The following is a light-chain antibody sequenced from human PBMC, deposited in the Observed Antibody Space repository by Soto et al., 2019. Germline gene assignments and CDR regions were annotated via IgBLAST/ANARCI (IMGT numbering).Light chain of an antibody. V-gene: IGKV3-15*01. J-gene: IGKJ1*01. CDR1: ESVSTT. Sequence: ELVMTQSPATLSLSPGERATLSCRASESVSTTLAWYQQKAGQAPRLLIYGASTRATGIPARFSGSGSGTEFTLTISSLQSEDFAVYYCQQYSIWRTFGQGTKVDIK. CDR3: QQYSIWRT. CDR2: GAS.